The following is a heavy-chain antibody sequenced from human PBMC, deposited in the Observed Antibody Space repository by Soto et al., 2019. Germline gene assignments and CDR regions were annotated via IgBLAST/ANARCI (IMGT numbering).Heavy chain of an antibody. CDR3: ATVLSAAFDI. CDR2: ISGGTGTT. J-gene: IGHJ3*02. CDR1: GFTFSSYG. Sequence: PGGSLRLSCAASGFTFSSYGMHWFRQAPGKGLEWASGISGGTGTTYYADSVKGRFTISRDNSKNTVYLQMNSLRAEDTALYYCATVLSAAFDIWGQGTMVTVSS. V-gene: IGHV3-23*01.